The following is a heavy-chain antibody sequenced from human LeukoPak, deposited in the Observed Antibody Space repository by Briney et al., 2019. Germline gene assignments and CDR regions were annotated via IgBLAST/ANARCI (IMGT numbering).Heavy chain of an antibody. CDR2: AYNSGST. D-gene: IGHD3-10*01. V-gene: IGHV4-59*01. CDR3: ARDRELGS. Sequence: SETLSLTCTVSGGSISSYYWSWIRQPPGKGLEWIGYAYNSGSTLYNPSLESRVTISVDTSKNQFSLRLTSVTAADTAVYYCARDRELGSWGQGILVTVSS. J-gene: IGHJ5*02. CDR1: GGSISSYY.